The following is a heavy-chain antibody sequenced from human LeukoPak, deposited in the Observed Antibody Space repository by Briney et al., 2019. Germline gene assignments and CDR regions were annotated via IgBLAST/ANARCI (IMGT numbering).Heavy chain of an antibody. D-gene: IGHD1-7*01. CDR2: INPSGGST. J-gene: IGHJ4*02. Sequence: GASVKVPCKASGYTFTSFYMHWVRQAPGQGLEWMGIINPSGGSTSYAQKFQGRVTITTDESTSTAYMELSSLRSEDTAVYYCATYGITGTKFDYWGQGTLVTVSS. CDR3: ATYGITGTKFDY. V-gene: IGHV1-46*01. CDR1: GYTFTSFY.